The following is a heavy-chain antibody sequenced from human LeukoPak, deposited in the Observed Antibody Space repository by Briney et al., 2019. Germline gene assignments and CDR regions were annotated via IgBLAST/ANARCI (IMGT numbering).Heavy chain of an antibody. CDR1: GGSTSSSSYY. J-gene: IGHJ6*03. Sequence: SETLSLTCTVSGGSTSSSSYYWGWIRQPPGKGLEWIGSIYYSGSTYYNPSLKSRVTISVDTSKNQFSLKLSSVTAADTAVYSCARIYSDYYYYYYMDVRGKGTTVTVSS. CDR3: ARIYSDYYYYYYMDV. D-gene: IGHD3-10*02. V-gene: IGHV4-39*01. CDR2: IYYSGST.